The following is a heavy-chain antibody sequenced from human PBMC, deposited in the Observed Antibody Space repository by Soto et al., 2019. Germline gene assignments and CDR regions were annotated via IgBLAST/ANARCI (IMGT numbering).Heavy chain of an antibody. V-gene: IGHV4-59*08. Sequence: PSETLSLTCTVSGGSISSYYWSWIRQPPGKGLEWIGYIYYSGSTNYNPSVKSRVTISVDTSKNQISLKLTSVTATDTAVYYCARLQNFVNWSFDHWGQGALITVSS. J-gene: IGHJ4*02. CDR1: GGSISSYY. D-gene: IGHD3-3*01. CDR2: IYYSGST. CDR3: ARLQNFVNWSFDH.